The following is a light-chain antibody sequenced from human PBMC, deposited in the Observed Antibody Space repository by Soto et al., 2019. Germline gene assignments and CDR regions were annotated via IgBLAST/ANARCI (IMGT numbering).Light chain of an antibody. J-gene: IGLJ3*02. CDR2: EVN. CDR1: STDVGEYNY. Sequence: QSALTQPPSASGSPGQSVTIPCAGTSTDVGEYNYVSWYQQHPGKVPKLIIFEVNKRPSGVPDRFSGSKSGNTASLTISGLHTEDEADYYCSSYTTTSTLWVFGGGTKLTVL. CDR3: SSYTTTSTLWV. V-gene: IGLV2-8*01.